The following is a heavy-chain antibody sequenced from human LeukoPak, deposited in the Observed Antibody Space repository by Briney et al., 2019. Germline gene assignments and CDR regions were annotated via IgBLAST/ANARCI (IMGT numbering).Heavy chain of an antibody. Sequence: SETLSLTCTVSGGSISSYYWSWIRRPPGKGLEWIGYIYYSGSTNYNPSLKSRVTISVDTSKNQFSLKLSSVTAADTAVYYCARLSTYYYDSSGYYYFDYWGQGTLVTVSS. V-gene: IGHV4-59*01. CDR1: GGSISSYY. CDR2: IYYSGST. J-gene: IGHJ4*02. D-gene: IGHD3-22*01. CDR3: ARLSTYYYDSSGYYYFDY.